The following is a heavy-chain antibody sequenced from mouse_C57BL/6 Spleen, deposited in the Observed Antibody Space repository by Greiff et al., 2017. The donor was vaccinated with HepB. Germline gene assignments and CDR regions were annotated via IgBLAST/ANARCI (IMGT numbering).Heavy chain of an antibody. CDR3: ARIGLYYGSSYYAMDY. CDR1: GYTFTGYW. Sequence: LQESGAELMKPGASVKLSCKATGYTFTGYWIEWVKQRPGHGLEWIGEILPGSGSTNYNEKFKGKATFTADTSSNTAYMQLSSLTTEDSAIYYCARIGLYYGSSYYAMDYWGQGTSVTVSS. V-gene: IGHV1-9*01. CDR2: ILPGSGST. J-gene: IGHJ4*01. D-gene: IGHD1-1*01.